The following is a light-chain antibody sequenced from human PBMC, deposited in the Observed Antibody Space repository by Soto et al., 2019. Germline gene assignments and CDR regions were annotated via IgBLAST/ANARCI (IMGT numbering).Light chain of an antibody. Sequence: DIQMTQSPSSLSASVGDRLTITCQASHDINSYLNWYQHKTGKAPKLLIYDASTLEAGVPPRFSGSGSESDFTLSSRDVQAVDVSTYYCQHCDYPPIFGPGTKVDCK. CDR2: DAS. CDR1: HDINSY. V-gene: IGKV1-33*01. CDR3: QHCDYPPI. J-gene: IGKJ3*01.